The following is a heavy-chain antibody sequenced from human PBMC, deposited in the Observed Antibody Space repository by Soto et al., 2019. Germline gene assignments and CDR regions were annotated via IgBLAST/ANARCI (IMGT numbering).Heavy chain of an antibody. J-gene: IGHJ5*02. CDR3: ARAASFMTTVTMSP. V-gene: IGHV4-34*01. CDR1: GGSFSGYY. Sequence: QVQLQQWGAGLLKPSETLSLTCAVYGGSFSGYYWSWIRQPPGKGLEWIGEINHSGSTNYNPSLKSRVTISVDTSKNQFSMKLSSVSAADTAVYYCARAASFMTTVTMSPWGQGTLVTVSS. D-gene: IGHD4-17*01. CDR2: INHSGST.